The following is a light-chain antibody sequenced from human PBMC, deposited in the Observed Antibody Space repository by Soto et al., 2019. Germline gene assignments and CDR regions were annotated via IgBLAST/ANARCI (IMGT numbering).Light chain of an antibody. V-gene: IGKV3-20*01. CDR2: DAS. CDR1: QSVSSY. J-gene: IGKJ5*01. CDR3: QQYGSSIT. Sequence: EIVLTQSPATLSLSPGERATLSCRASQSVSSYLAWYQQKPGQAPRLLIYDASNRATGIPDRFSGSGSGTDFTLTINRLEPEDFAVYYCQQYGSSITFGQGTRLETK.